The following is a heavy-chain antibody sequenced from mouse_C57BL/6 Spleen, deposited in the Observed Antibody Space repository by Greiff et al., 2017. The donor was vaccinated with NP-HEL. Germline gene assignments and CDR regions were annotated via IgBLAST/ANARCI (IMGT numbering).Heavy chain of an antibody. V-gene: IGHV14-4*01. CDR3: TRYYYGSSYDAMDY. J-gene: IGHJ4*01. CDR1: GFNIKDDY. Sequence: EVQLQQSGAELVRPGASVKLSCTASGFNIKDDYMHWVKQRPEQGLEWIGWIDPENGDTEYASKFQGKATITADTSSNTAYLQLSSLTSEDTAVYYCTRYYYGSSYDAMDYWGQRTSVTVSS. D-gene: IGHD1-1*01. CDR2: IDPENGDT.